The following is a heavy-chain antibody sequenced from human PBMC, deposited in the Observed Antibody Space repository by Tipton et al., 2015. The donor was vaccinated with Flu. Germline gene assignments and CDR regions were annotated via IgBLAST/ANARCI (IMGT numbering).Heavy chain of an antibody. CDR1: GYSITNEYS. Sequence: GLVKPSETLSLTCAVSGYSITNEYSWGWLRQPPGKWLEWIGDVYPSGSSYYTPSLESRVTISVDTSKNQFSLKLSTVTAADTAVYYCARAYCSGGSCYYVDYWRQGTLVTVSS. D-gene: IGHD2-15*01. CDR2: VYPSGSS. V-gene: IGHV4-38-2*01. J-gene: IGHJ4*02. CDR3: ARAYCSGGSCYYVDY.